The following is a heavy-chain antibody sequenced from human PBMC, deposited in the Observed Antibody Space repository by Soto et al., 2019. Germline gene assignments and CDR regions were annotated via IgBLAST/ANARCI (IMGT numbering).Heavy chain of an antibody. J-gene: IGHJ4*02. D-gene: IGHD4-17*01. V-gene: IGHV3-11*01. CDR2: ISSSGSTI. CDR3: ARETTATVVTPLYFDY. Sequence: GSLLPSCAASGFTFSDYYMSWIRQAPGKGLEWVSYISSSGSTIYYADSVKGRFTISRDNAKNSLYLQMNSLRAEDTAVYYCARETTATVVTPLYFDYWGQGTLVTVYS. CDR1: GFTFSDYY.